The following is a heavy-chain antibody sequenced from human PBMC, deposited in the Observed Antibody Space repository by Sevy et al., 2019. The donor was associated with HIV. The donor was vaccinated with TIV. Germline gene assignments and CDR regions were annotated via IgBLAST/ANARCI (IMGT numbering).Heavy chain of an antibody. J-gene: IGHJ6*02. Sequence: GGSLRLSCAVSGIIFTTSGMHWVRQAPGKGLEWVAVISYDGRNKFYGDSVKGRFTVSRDNSKNTLYVQMNSLRAEDTAVYYCARDEGPLIRGGHYYGMDVWGQGTTVTVSS. CDR1: GIIFTTSG. D-gene: IGHD3-10*01. V-gene: IGHV3-30*03. CDR2: ISYDGRNK. CDR3: ARDEGPLIRGGHYYGMDV.